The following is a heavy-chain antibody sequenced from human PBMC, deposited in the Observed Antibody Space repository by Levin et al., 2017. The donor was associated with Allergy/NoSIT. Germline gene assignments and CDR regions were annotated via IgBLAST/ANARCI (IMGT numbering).Heavy chain of an antibody. D-gene: IGHD1-26*01. CDR2: ITPYNGNS. CDR1: GYIFPKYE. J-gene: IGHJ4*02. Sequence: GESLKISCKTSGYIFPKYEISWVRQAPGQGLEWMGWITPYNGNSNSADMFWGRLTMTTDTSTSTAYLELRSLRSDDTAVCYCSRVSTDMGVTNSDYWGQGTLVTVSS. CDR3: SRVSTDMGVTNSDY. V-gene: IGHV1-18*01.